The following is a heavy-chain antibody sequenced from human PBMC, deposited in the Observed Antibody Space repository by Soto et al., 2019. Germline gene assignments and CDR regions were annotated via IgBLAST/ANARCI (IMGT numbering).Heavy chain of an antibody. Sequence: PGGSLRLSCAASGFTFSSYGMHWVRQAPGKGLEWVAVIWYDGSNKYYADSMNGRFTISRDNSKNTLYMQKNSLRAEDTAVYYSARDWNYGSGSRSSYYYYGMDVWGQGTTVTVSS. V-gene: IGHV3-33*01. CDR1: GFTFSSYG. CDR3: ARDWNYGSGSRSSYYYYGMDV. D-gene: IGHD3-10*01. J-gene: IGHJ6*02. CDR2: IWYDGSNK.